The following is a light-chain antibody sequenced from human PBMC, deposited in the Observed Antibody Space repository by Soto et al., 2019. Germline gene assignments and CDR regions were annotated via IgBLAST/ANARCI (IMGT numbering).Light chain of an antibody. Sequence: DIQMTQSPSTLSGSVGDRVTITCRASQTISSWLAWYQQKPGKAPKLLSYAASSLQSGVPSRVSGRGSGTHGTRTISSRQHEDVATYYCQQANTFPLTFGQGTRLEIK. V-gene: IGKV1-12*01. CDR1: QTISSW. CDR2: AAS. J-gene: IGKJ5*01. CDR3: QQANTFPLT.